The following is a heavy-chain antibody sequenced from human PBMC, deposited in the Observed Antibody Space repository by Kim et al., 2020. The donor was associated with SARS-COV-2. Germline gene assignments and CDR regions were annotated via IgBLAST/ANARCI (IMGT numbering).Heavy chain of an antibody. J-gene: IGHJ4*02. Sequence: GGSLRLSCAASGFSVSTNYMGWVRQAPGKGLEWISIIYTGGDGYYAASVRGRFTISRDNSKNTLYLQMNSVRVEDTAVYYCVRGDYGGHVGNFNYWGQGT. D-gene: IGHD4-17*01. CDR1: GFSVSTNY. V-gene: IGHV3-53*01. CDR2: IYTGGDG. CDR3: VRGDYGGHVGNFNY.